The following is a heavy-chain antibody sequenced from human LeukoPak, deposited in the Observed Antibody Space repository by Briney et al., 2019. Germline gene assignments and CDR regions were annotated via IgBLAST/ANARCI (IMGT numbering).Heavy chain of an antibody. J-gene: IGHJ3*02. Sequence: GGSLRLSCAAFGFTFSSYAMTWVRQAPGKGLEWVSVIYSGGGTFYADSVKGRFTISRDNAKNSLYLQVNSLRAEDTGVYYCARELVAATDAFDIWGQGTMVTVSS. CDR3: ARELVAATDAFDI. CDR1: GFTFSSYA. D-gene: IGHD2-15*01. CDR2: IYSGGGT. V-gene: IGHV3-66*01.